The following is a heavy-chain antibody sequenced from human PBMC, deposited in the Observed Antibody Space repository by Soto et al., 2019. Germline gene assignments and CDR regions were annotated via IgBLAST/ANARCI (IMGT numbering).Heavy chain of an antibody. Sequence: PSETLSLTCTVSGGSISSSSYYWGWIRQPPGKGLEWIGSIYYSGSTYYNPSLKSRVTISVDTSKNQFSLKLSSVTAADTAVYYCARRRLLPRYFDYWGQGTLVTVSS. CDR1: GGSISSSSYY. D-gene: IGHD2-21*02. J-gene: IGHJ4*02. CDR3: ARRRLLPRYFDY. V-gene: IGHV4-39*01. CDR2: IYYSGST.